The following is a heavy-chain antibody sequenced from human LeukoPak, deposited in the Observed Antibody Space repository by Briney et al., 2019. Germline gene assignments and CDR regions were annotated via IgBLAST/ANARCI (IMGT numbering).Heavy chain of an antibody. Sequence: SETLSLTCTVSGGSISSSSYYWGWIRQPPGKGLEWIGSIYYSGSTYYNPSLKSRVTISADTSENQFSLKLSSVTAADTAVYYCARARFSSGWYGSIFDYWGQGTLVTVSS. CDR1: GGSISSSSYY. CDR3: ARARFSSGWYGSIFDY. D-gene: IGHD6-19*01. J-gene: IGHJ4*02. V-gene: IGHV4-39*01. CDR2: IYYSGST.